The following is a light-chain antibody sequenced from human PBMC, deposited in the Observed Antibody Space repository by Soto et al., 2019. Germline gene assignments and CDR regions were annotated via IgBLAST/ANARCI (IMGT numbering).Light chain of an antibody. Sequence: DIQMTQSPSSVSASVGDRVVITCRASQDISNYLAWYQQKPGDAPELLIYAASRLKRGVPSRFSGSASGTDFTLIIDSLQPEDFATYYCQQADIFPLTFGGGTKVEI. V-gene: IGKV1-12*01. J-gene: IGKJ4*01. CDR2: AAS. CDR3: QQADIFPLT. CDR1: QDISNY.